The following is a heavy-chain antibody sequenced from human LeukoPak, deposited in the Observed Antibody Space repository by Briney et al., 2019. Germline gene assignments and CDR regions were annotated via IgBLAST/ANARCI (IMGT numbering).Heavy chain of an antibody. CDR1: GGSISSYY. CDR3: ARDHTGRAFDI. J-gene: IGHJ3*02. D-gene: IGHD1-14*01. V-gene: IGHV4-59*01. CDR2: IYYSGST. Sequence: SETLSLTCTVSGGSISSYYWSWIRQPPGKGLEWIGYIYYSGSTNYNPSLKSRVTISVDTSKNQFSLKLSSVTAADTAVYYCARDHTGRAFDIWGQGTMVTVSP.